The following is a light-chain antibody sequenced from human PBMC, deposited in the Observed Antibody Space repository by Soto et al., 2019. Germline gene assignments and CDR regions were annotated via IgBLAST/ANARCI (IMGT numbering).Light chain of an antibody. J-gene: IGKJ5*01. CDR2: GAS. Sequence: EIVLTQSPGTLSLSPGERATLSCMASQSVSSSFLAWYQQKVGQAPRLLIYGASSRATGIPDRFSGSGSGTDFTLTISRLEPEDFAVYYCQQYGSSPRTFGQGTRLEIK. CDR3: QQYGSSPRT. V-gene: IGKV3-20*01. CDR1: QSVSSSF.